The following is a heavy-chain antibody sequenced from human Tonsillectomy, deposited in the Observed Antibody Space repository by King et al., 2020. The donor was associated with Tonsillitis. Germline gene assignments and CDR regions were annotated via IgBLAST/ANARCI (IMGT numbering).Heavy chain of an antibody. V-gene: IGHV1-69*09. J-gene: IGHJ3*02. CDR2: IIPILGIK. CDR1: GGTFSNYA. CDR3: ARGQDTGYDADAFDI. D-gene: IGHD5-12*01. Sequence: QLVQSGAEVKKPGSSVRVSCKASGGTFSNYAISWVRQAPGQGLEWMGRIIPILGIKNYAKKFQGRVTITADKSTSKAYMELSSLRSEDTAVYYCARGQDTGYDADAFDIWGQGTMVTVSS.